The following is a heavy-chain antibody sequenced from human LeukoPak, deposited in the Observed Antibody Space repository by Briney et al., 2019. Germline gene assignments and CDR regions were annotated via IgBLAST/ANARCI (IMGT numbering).Heavy chain of an antibody. CDR2: ISAGGGGI. Sequence: GGSLRLSCAASGFISRDYPMSWVRQTPGKGLEWVSSISAGGGGIYYADSVKGRFTVSRDDSKNTLYLQMNSLRVEDTALYYCAKESNGRRFDFDYWGQGTLATVSS. CDR3: AKESNGRRFDFDY. J-gene: IGHJ4*02. D-gene: IGHD1-26*01. CDR1: GFISRDYP. V-gene: IGHV3-23*01.